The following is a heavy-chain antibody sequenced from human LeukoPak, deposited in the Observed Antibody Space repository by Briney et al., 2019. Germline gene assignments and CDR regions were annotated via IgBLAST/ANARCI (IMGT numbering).Heavy chain of an antibody. Sequence: GGSLRLSCAASGFSFSNYGMDWVRQAPGKGLEWVSGISRSGDSTYYAASVKGRFIISRDNSENTLFLKMNSLRADDTAVYFCARNRPAGYDYDYGFELQHWGQGTLVTVSS. CDR1: GFSFSNYG. J-gene: IGHJ1*01. CDR3: ARNRPAGYDYDYGFELQH. V-gene: IGHV3-23*01. CDR2: ISRSGDST. D-gene: IGHD4/OR15-4a*01.